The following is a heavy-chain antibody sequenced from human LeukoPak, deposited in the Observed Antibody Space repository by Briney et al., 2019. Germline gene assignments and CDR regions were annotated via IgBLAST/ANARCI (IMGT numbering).Heavy chain of an antibody. Sequence: PSETLPLTCTVSGASFNSHYWSWIRQPPGKTLEWIGYIFGSGNTDYNPSLKSRVTMSLDTSRNQFSLKMNSVTAADTALYYCASRPAGSTWYGVFDYWSQGTLVTVSS. CDR2: IFGSGNT. V-gene: IGHV4-59*11. J-gene: IGHJ4*02. CDR3: ASRPAGSTWYGVFDY. D-gene: IGHD6-13*01. CDR1: GASFNSHY.